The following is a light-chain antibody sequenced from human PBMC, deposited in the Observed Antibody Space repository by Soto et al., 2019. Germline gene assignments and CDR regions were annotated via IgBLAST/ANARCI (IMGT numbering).Light chain of an antibody. Sequence: QSALTQPASVSGSPGQAITISCTGTSDDVGPYSYVSWYQQVPGKAPKLIIYDVINRPSGVSHRFSGSKSGSTASLTISGLQAEDEAEYYCSSYTRGRTVVFGGGTKLTVL. CDR2: DVI. CDR1: SDDVGPYSY. V-gene: IGLV2-14*01. CDR3: SSYTRGRTVV. J-gene: IGLJ3*02.